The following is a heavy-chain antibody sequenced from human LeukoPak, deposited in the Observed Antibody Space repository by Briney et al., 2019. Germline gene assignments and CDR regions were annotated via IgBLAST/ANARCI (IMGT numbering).Heavy chain of an antibody. CDR1: GFTFSTYA. D-gene: IGHD2-15*01. Sequence: GGSLRLSCAASGFTFSTYAMSWVRQAPGKGLEWVSVISGGAGSTYYADSVKGRFTISRDNSRSTLYLQMNSLRAEDTAVYFCANGYCSGGSCYWALGYWGQGALVTVSS. CDR2: ISGGAGST. J-gene: IGHJ4*02. V-gene: IGHV3-23*01. CDR3: ANGYCSGGSCYWALGY.